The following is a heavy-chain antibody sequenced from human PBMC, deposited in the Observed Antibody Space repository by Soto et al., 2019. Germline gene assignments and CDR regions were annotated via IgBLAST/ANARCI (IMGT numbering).Heavy chain of an antibody. CDR2: ISSSSSYI. CDR3: ARDVNVAVDAPSDFDI. D-gene: IGHD6-19*01. J-gene: IGHJ3*02. Sequence: GGSLRLSCAASGFTFSSYSMNWVRQAPGKGLEWVSSISSSSSYIYYADSVKGRFTISRDNAKNSLYLQMNSLRAEDTAVYYCARDVNVAVDAPSDFDIWGQGTMVTVSS. V-gene: IGHV3-21*01. CDR1: GFTFSSYS.